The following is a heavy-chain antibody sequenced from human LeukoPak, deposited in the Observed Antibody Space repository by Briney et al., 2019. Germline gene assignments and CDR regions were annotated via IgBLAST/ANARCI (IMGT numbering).Heavy chain of an antibody. J-gene: IGHJ3*02. CDR3: ARFCSSTSCYGGSDAFDI. CDR2: ISAYNGNT. CDR1: GYTFTSYG. Sequence: ASVKVSCKASGYTFTSYGISWVRQAPGQGLEWMGWISAYNGNTNYAQKLQGRVTMTTDTSTSTAYMELRSLRSDDTAVYYCARFCSSTSCYGGSDAFDIWGQGTMVTVSS. D-gene: IGHD2-2*01. V-gene: IGHV1-18*04.